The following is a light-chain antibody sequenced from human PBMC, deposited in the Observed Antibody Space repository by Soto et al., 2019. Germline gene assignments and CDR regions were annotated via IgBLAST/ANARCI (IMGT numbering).Light chain of an antibody. J-gene: IGKJ5*01. CDR1: QSVSSY. CDR3: QQRSNWTPVT. V-gene: IGKV3-11*01. CDR2: VAS. Sequence: EIVLTQAPATLSLSPGERATLSCRASQSVSSYLAWYQHKPGQAPRLLIYVASNRATGIPARFSGSGSGTDFTLTISSLWPEDFAVYYCQQRSNWTPVTFGQGTRLEIK.